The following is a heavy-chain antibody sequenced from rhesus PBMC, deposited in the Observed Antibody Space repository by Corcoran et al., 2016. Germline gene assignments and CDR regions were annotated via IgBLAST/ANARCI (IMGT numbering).Heavy chain of an antibody. V-gene: IGHV4-73*01. CDR2: IYGNSASV. CDR1: GGSISGPYY. CDR3: ARGSDMVAAGT. Sequence: QVQLQQWGEGLVKPSETLSLTCAVYGGSISGPYYWDWFRQPPGKGLEWIGYIYGNSASVNYNPSLNNRVTSAKDTAKNQFSLELRSVTAADTAVYYCARGSDMVAAGTWGRGVLVTVSS. D-gene: IGHD6-25*01. J-gene: IGHJ4*01.